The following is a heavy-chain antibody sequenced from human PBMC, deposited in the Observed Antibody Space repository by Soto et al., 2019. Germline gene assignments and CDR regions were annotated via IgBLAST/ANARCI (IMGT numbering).Heavy chain of an antibody. V-gene: IGHV3-20*04. CDR2: INWNGGRT. CDR1: GFTFDDYG. D-gene: IGHD3-3*01. CDR3: ARDRDYDFWSGYPYY. Sequence: EVQLVESGGGVVRPGGSLRLSCAASGFTFDDYGMSWVRQAPGKGLEWVSGINWNGGRTGYADSVKGRFTISRDNAKNSLYLQMNSLRAEDTVLYYCARDRDYDFWSGYPYYWGQGTLVTVSS. J-gene: IGHJ4*02.